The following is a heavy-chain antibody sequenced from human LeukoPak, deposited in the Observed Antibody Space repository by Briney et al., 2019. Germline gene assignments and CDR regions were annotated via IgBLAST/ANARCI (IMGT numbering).Heavy chain of an antibody. D-gene: IGHD3-22*01. Sequence: ASVKVSCKASGYTFTGYYMNWVRQAPGQGLEWMGWINPYSGGTNYAQKFQGRVTMTTDTSTSTAYMELRSLRSDDTAVYYCARGPAVVNWFDPWGQGSLVTVSS. CDR2: INPYSGGT. CDR1: GYTFTGYY. CDR3: ARGPAVVNWFDP. J-gene: IGHJ5*02. V-gene: IGHV1-2*02.